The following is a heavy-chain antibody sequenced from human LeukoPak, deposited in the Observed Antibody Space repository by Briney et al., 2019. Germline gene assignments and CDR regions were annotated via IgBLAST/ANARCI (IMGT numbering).Heavy chain of an antibody. J-gene: IGHJ5*02. CDR2: INSDGSST. V-gene: IGHV3-74*01. Sequence: PGGSLRLSCAASGFTFSSYWMHWVRHAPGKGLVWVSRINSDGSSTSYADSVKGRFTISRDNAKNTLYLQMNSLGAEDTAVYYCARVSSSWYFWFDPWGQGTLVTVSS. CDR3: ARVSSSWYFWFDP. CDR1: GFTFSSYW. D-gene: IGHD6-13*01.